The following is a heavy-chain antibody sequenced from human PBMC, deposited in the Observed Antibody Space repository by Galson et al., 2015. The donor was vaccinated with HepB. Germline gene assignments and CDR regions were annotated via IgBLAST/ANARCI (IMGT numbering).Heavy chain of an antibody. J-gene: IGHJ4*02. CDR1: GGSISSGDYY. Sequence: TLSLTCTVSGGSISSGDYYWSWIRQPPGKGLEWIGYIYYSGSTYYNPSLKSRVTISVDTSKNQFSLKLSSVTAADTAVYYCARGDVVVITHFDYWGQGTLVTVSS. CDR3: ARGDVVVITHFDY. V-gene: IGHV4-30-4*01. CDR2: IYYSGST. D-gene: IGHD3-22*01.